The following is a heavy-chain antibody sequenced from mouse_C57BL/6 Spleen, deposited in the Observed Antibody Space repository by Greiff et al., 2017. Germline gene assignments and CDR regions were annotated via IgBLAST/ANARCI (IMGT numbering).Heavy chain of an antibody. Sequence: EVKLEESGGGLVQPGGSMKLSCVASGFTFSNYWMNWVRQSPEKGLEWVAQIRLKSDNYATHYAESVKGRFTISRDDSKSSVYLQMNNVRAEDTGIYYCTGLLPFAYWGQGTLVTVSA. CDR2: IRLKSDNYAT. CDR3: TGLLPFAY. CDR1: GFTFSNYW. J-gene: IGHJ3*01. V-gene: IGHV6-3*01. D-gene: IGHD2-12*01.